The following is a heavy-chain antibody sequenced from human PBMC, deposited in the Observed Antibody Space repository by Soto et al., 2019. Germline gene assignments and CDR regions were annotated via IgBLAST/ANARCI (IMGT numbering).Heavy chain of an antibody. Sequence: SETLSLTCTVSGGSTSSYYWSWFRQPPGKGLEWIGYIYYSGSTNYNPSLKSRVTISVDTSKNQFSLKLSSVTAADTAVYYCARRYGASFDYWGQGTLVTVSS. D-gene: IGHD4-17*01. CDR2: IYYSGST. CDR1: GGSTSSYY. J-gene: IGHJ4*02. CDR3: ARRYGASFDY. V-gene: IGHV4-59*01.